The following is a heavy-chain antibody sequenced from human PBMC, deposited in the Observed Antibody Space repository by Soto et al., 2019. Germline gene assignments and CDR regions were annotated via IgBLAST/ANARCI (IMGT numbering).Heavy chain of an antibody. D-gene: IGHD6-13*01. Sequence: QVQLQELGPGLVKPSGTLSLTCAVSGVSISSHDWWTWVRQPPGKVLEWIGESHQSGNTNYNSSLESLVTISGDKAKNQFSLKLTSLTVADTAVYYFATRDSSSFYWGQGTLVTVSS. V-gene: IGHV4-4*02. CDR2: SHQSGNT. CDR3: ATRDSSSFY. J-gene: IGHJ4*02. CDR1: GVSISSHDW.